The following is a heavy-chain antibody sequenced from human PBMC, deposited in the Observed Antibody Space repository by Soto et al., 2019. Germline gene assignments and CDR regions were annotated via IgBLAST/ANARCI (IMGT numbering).Heavy chain of an antibody. J-gene: IGHJ4*02. V-gene: IGHV1-8*01. CDR3: ARADRNWGFDF. D-gene: IGHD7-27*01. CDR2: MNPNSGDT. CDR1: GFTFTSYD. Sequence: QVQLVQSGAEVKKPGASVRVSCQASGFTFTSYDFNWVRQATGQGLEWLGWMNPNSGDTGYAQKFQGRVTMTRSTSISTAYMELSSLTSDDTAVYYCARADRNWGFDFWGEGTLVTVAS.